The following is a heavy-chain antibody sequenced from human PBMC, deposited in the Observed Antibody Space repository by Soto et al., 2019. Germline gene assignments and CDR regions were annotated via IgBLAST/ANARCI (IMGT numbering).Heavy chain of an antibody. CDR2: ISYDGSNK. D-gene: IGHD2-15*01. J-gene: IGHJ6*02. V-gene: IGHV3-30*18. Sequence: GGSLRLSCAASGFTFSSYGMHWVRQAPGKGLEWVAVISYDGSNKYYADSVKGRFTISRDNSKNTLYLQMNSLRAEDTAVYYCAKEKEVAPRGYYYYRMDVWGQGTTATVSS. CDR1: GFTFSSYG. CDR3: AKEKEVAPRGYYYYRMDV.